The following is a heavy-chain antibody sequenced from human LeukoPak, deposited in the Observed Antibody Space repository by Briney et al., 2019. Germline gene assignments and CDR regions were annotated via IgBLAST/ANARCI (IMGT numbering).Heavy chain of an antibody. D-gene: IGHD6-13*01. CDR1: GFTFSDFH. J-gene: IGHJ4*02. CDR2: ISGSAGTT. V-gene: IGHV3-11*01. CDR3: AREGSSSWFVNS. Sequence: PGGSLRLSCAAPGFTFSDFHMSWIRQAPGKGLEWVSYISGSAGTTYYAASVKGRFTSSRDNAKNSLYLQMNSLRAEDTAVYYCAREGSSSWFVNSWGQGTLVTVSS.